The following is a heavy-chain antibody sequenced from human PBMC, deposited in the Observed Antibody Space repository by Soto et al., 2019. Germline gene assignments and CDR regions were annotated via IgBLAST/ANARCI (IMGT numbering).Heavy chain of an antibody. CDR3: ASVIVVVPAAIMDYYYGMEV. J-gene: IGHJ6*02. V-gene: IGHV1-18*01. Sequence: GASVKVSWKASGYTFISYGISWVRQAPGQGLEWMGWISAYNGNTNYAQKLQGRVTMTTDTSTSTAYMELRSLKSDDTAVYYCASVIVVVPAAIMDYYYGMEVWGQETTVTVSS. CDR2: ISAYNGNT. D-gene: IGHD2-2*01. CDR1: GYTFISYG.